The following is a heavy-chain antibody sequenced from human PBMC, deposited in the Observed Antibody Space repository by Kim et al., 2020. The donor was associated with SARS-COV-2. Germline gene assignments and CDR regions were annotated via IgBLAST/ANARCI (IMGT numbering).Heavy chain of an antibody. V-gene: IGHV4-39*07. CDR2: IYYSGST. J-gene: IGHJ6*02. CDR3: ARDGLVGDYYYGMDV. CDR1: GGSISSSSYY. Sequence: SETLSLTCTVSGGSISSSSYYWGWIRQPPGKGLEWIGSIYYSGSTYYNPSLKSRVTISVDTSKNQFSLKLSSVTAADTAVYYCARDGLVGDYYYGMDVWGQGTTVTVSS. D-gene: IGHD2-8*02.